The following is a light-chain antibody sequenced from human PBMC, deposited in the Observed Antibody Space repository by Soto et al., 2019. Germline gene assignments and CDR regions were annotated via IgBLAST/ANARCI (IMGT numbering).Light chain of an antibody. Sequence: DIQMTQSPSTLSASIGDRVTITCRASQNINNWIAWYQQKPGKAPKFLIYDASTLESGVPSRFSGSGFGTEFSLTISSLQPDDFGCYYCQHMRTFGQGTKVDIK. CDR3: QHMRT. V-gene: IGKV1-5*01. J-gene: IGKJ1*01. CDR2: DAS. CDR1: QNINNW.